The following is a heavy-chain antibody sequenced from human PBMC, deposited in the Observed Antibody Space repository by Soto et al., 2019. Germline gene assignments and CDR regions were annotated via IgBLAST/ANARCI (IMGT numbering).Heavy chain of an antibody. CDR1: GFTFGNYW. Sequence: GGSLRLSCAASGFTFGNYWMTWVRQAPGKGLGWVANIKPDGSEEYYVDSVKGRFTISRDNARNSLYLQMNSMRAEDTAVYYCARHIKWRFDFWGQGTLVTVSS. D-gene: IGHD1-20*01. CDR3: ARHIKWRFDF. CDR2: IKPDGSEE. J-gene: IGHJ4*02. V-gene: IGHV3-7*01.